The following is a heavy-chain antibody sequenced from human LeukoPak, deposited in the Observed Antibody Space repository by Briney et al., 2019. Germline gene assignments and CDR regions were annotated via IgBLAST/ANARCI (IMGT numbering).Heavy chain of an antibody. D-gene: IGHD3-16*02. J-gene: IGHJ4*02. CDR2: IYYSGST. V-gene: IGHV4-39*01. CDR1: GGSISSSSYY. Sequence: KASETLSLTCTVSGGSISSSSYYWGWIRQPPGKGLEWIGSIYYSGSTYYNPSLKSRVTISVDTPKNQFSLKLSSVTAADTAVYYCARVPYDYIWGSYRLGGEYYFDYWGQGTLVTVSS. CDR3: ARVPYDYIWGSYRLGGEYYFDY.